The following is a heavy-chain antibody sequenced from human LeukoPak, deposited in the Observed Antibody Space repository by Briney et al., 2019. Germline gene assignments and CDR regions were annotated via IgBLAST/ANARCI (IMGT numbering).Heavy chain of an antibody. D-gene: IGHD2-2*01. CDR3: ARHSEGPVNDAFDI. CDR2: LSSSGRYT. Sequence: GGPLRLSCAASGFSFSEYYMTWIRQAPGKGLEWVSNLSSSGRYTNYADSVGGRFTISRDNAKKSLYLQMNSLRAEDTAVYYCARHSEGPVNDAFDIWGQGTKVTVSS. CDR1: GFSFSEYY. J-gene: IGHJ3*02. V-gene: IGHV3-11*03.